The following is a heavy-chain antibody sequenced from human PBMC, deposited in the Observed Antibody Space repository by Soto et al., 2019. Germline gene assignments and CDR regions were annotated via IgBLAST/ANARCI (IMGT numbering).Heavy chain of an antibody. CDR1: GFTFSSHG. CDR2: IWYEGSNK. CDR3: AREGEAAAGTHHYYHGMDV. Sequence: GGSLRFSCAASGFTFSSHGMHWVRQAPGKGLEWVAVIWYEGSNKYHADSVKGRFTISRDNSKNTLYLQMNSLRAEDTAVYYCAREGEAAAGTHHYYHGMDVWGQGTTVTVSS. J-gene: IGHJ6*02. D-gene: IGHD6-13*01. V-gene: IGHV3-33*01.